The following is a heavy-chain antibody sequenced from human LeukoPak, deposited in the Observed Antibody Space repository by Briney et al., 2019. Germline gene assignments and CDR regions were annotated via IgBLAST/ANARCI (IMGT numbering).Heavy chain of an antibody. CDR2: IYYSGST. CDR1: GGSISSGGYY. CDR3: SGIVVVPAAPLYYYYGMDV. Sequence: SQTLSLTCTVSGGSISSGGYYWSWIRQHPGKGLEWIGYIYYSGSTYYNPSLKSRVTISVDTSKNQFSLKLSSVTAADTAVYYCSGIVVVPAAPLYYYYGMDVGGQGTTVTVSS. J-gene: IGHJ6*02. D-gene: IGHD2-2*01. V-gene: IGHV4-31*03.